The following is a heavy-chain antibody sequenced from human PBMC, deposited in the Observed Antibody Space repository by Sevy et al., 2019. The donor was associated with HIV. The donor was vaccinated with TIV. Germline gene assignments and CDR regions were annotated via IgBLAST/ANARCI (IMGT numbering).Heavy chain of an antibody. CDR1: GFTFAKYS. CDR2: FSFGCGRI. CDR3: AREGCTQPHDY. Sequence: GESLKISCAASGFTFAKYSMCWVRQAPGKGLEWVSTFSFGCGRINYADSVKGRFTISRDDSKNTLFLQMNSLRAEDTATYFCAREGCTQPHDYWGQGTLVTVSS. V-gene: IGHV3-23*01. J-gene: IGHJ4*02. D-gene: IGHD2-8*01.